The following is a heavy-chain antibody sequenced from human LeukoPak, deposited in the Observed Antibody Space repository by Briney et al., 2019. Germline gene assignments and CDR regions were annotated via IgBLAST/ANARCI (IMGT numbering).Heavy chain of an antibody. J-gene: IGHJ5*01. CDR2: IFPSGGEI. CDR1: GFTFSTFV. V-gene: IGHV3-23*01. CDR3: ARARPSKWIDF. Sequence: GGALRLSCAASGFTFSTFVMIWVRQPPGKGLEGVSSIFPSGGEIHYPHSVKGRFTISRDSHKNTLYLQMNSVRPEDTAVYYCARARPSKWIDFWGQGTLVTVSS.